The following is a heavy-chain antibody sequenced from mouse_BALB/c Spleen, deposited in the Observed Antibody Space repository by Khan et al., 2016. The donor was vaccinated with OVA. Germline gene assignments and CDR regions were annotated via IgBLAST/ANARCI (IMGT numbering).Heavy chain of an antibody. D-gene: IGHD1-1*02. CDR3: AKQIWSPYYGMDY. CDR2: IWGGGST. Sequence: QVQLKQSGPGLVAPSQSLSITCTVSGFSLTDYGVSWIRQPPGKGLEWLGVIWGGGSTYYNSALKSRLSISKDNSTSQVFLKMNSLQTDDTAMYYCAKQIWSPYYGMDYWGQGTSVTVSS. J-gene: IGHJ4*01. V-gene: IGHV2-6-5*01. CDR1: GFSLTDYG.